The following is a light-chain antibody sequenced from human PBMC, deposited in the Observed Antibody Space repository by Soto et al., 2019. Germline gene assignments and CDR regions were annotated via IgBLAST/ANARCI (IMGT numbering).Light chain of an antibody. CDR1: NNGAGNHNC. J-gene: IGLJ1*01. Sequence: QSALTQPASVSGSPGQAITISCTGTNNGAGNHNCVSWYQQHPGKAPQLMIFDVSDRPSGVSHRLTGSKSGNTASLTFSGLQAEGETEDETEYHYNSSTRCSAVFGTATKVTVL. CDR3: NSSTRCSAV. V-gene: IGLV2-14*01. CDR2: DVS.